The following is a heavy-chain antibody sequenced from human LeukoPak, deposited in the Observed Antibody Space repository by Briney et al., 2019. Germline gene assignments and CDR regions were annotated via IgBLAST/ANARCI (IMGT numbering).Heavy chain of an antibody. CDR2: ISGSGGNT. CDR1: GFTFSNYA. Sequence: GGSLRLSCAASGFTFSNYAMSWVRQAPGKGLEWVSAISGSGGNTHYADSVKGRFTISRDNSKNTLNLQMNSLRAEDTAVYYCAKYLAGSWTHVDYWGQGTLVTVSS. J-gene: IGHJ4*02. D-gene: IGHD6-13*01. CDR3: AKYLAGSWTHVDY. V-gene: IGHV3-23*01.